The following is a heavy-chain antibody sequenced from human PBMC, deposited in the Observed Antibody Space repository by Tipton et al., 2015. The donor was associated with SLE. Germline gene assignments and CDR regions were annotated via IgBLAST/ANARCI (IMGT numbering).Heavy chain of an antibody. V-gene: IGHV4-59*01. Sequence: TLSLTCTVSGGSISNYYWSWVRQPPGKGLEWIGFIYNGGRTRYNPSLESRVTMSVDTSKNQFSLTLRSVTSADTAVYYCARSEAAAGTGDDAFDIWGQGTMVTVSS. J-gene: IGHJ3*02. CDR1: GGSISNYY. CDR2: IYNGGRT. CDR3: ARSEAAAGTGDDAFDI. D-gene: IGHD6-13*01.